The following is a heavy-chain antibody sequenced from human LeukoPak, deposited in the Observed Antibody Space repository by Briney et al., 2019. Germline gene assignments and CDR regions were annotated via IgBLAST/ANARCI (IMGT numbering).Heavy chain of an antibody. D-gene: IGHD5-18*01. CDR1: GVSIRSYY. Sequence: SETLSLTCTVSGVSIRSYYWSWIRQPPGKGLEWIGYIYYSGSTNYNPSLKSRVTISVDTSKNQFSLKLSSVTAADTAVYYCARGRRDSYGPLYYFDYWGQGTLVTVSS. CDR3: ARGRRDSYGPLYYFDY. V-gene: IGHV4-59*01. J-gene: IGHJ4*02. CDR2: IYYSGST.